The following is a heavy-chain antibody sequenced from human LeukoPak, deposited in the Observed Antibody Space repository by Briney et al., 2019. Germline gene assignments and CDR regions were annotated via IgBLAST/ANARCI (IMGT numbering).Heavy chain of an antibody. V-gene: IGHV3-21*04. CDR3: ARDSEWGLLRSDY. D-gene: IGHD1-26*01. J-gene: IGHJ4*02. CDR2: ISNSGSHI. CDR1: GLTFTTYS. Sequence: GGSLRLSCAASGLTFTTYSMNWVRQAPGKGLEWVSSISNSGSHIYYANSVKGRFSISRDNAKNSLYLQMNSLRAEDTAVYHCARDSEWGLLRSDYWGQGTLVTVSS.